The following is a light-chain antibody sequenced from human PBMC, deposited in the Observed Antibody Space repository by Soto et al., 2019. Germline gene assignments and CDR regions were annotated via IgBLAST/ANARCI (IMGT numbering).Light chain of an antibody. CDR3: QQYGNSPWT. CDR2: SIS. Sequence: ESVLTQAPGTLSLSPGERATLSCRASQSVSSSYLAWYQQKPGRAPRLLIYSISSRATGIPDRFSGSGSGTDFTLTISRLEPEDFAVYYCQQYGNSPWTFGQGTKVDI. V-gene: IGKV3-20*01. CDR1: QSVSSSY. J-gene: IGKJ1*01.